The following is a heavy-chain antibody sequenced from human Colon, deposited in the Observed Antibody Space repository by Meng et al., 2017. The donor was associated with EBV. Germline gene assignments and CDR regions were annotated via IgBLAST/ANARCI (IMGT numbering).Heavy chain of an antibody. CDR3: ARRRGGSGRDC. CDR1: GGSISSSHYY. Sequence: LHLQGSGPGLVKPSETLSFPFTVSGGSISSSHYYWGWVRQPPGKGLQWIGTIYHSGSTSYNPSLQSRVTMFVDTSKNQFSLMLTSVTATDTAVYYCARRRGGSGRDCWGQGTLVTVSS. CDR2: IYHSGST. D-gene: IGHD3-10*01. V-gene: IGHV4-39*01. J-gene: IGHJ4*02.